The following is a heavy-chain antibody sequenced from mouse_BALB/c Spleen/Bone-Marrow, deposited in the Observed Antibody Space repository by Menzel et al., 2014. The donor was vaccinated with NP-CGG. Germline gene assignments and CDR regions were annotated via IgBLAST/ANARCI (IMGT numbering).Heavy chain of an antibody. CDR2: IYPGDGDT. CDR3: ARKYGDY. CDR1: GYAFSSYW. D-gene: IGHD2-10*02. J-gene: IGHJ2*01. Sequence: VQLVESGAELVRPGSSVKISCKASGYAFSSYWMNWVKQRPGQGLEWIGQIYPGDGDTNYNGNFKGKATLTADKSSSTAYMQLSSLTSEDSAVYFCARKYGDYWGQGTTLTVSS. V-gene: IGHV1-80*01.